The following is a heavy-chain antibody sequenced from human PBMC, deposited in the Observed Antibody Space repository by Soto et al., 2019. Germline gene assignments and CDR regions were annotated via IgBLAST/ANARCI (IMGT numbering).Heavy chain of an antibody. CDR3: VRRFASGHRIWFDP. Sequence: QVELVQSGAEVKKPGASVKVSCQASEDTFTHYDINWVRQATGQGLEWMGWMNPNTGNIDYAHKFQGRVTITRDTSTRTVYMELSSLRSDDTAVDYCVRRFASGHRIWFDPGAREPWSLSPQ. D-gene: IGHD2-21*01. V-gene: IGHV1-8*01. CDR2: MNPNTGNI. J-gene: IGHJ5*02. CDR1: EDTFTHYD.